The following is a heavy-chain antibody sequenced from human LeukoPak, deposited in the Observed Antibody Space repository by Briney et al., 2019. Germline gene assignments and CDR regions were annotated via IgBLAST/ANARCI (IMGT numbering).Heavy chain of an antibody. J-gene: IGHJ4*02. V-gene: IGHV3-21*01. Sequence: GGSLSLSCSASGFTFSNFGINWVRQAPGKGLEWVSCMDRHTNIYYADSVRRRFTISRDTAKTSVYLQMNSLTVEDTAVYYCVGDPTTNRFQYFQFWGQGALVTVSS. CDR2: MDRHTNI. D-gene: IGHD1-14*01. CDR3: VGDPTTNRFQYFQF. CDR1: GFTFSNFG.